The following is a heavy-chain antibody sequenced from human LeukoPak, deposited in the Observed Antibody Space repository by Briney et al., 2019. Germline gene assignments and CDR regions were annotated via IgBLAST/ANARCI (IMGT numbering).Heavy chain of an antibody. CDR2: IYYSGST. J-gene: IGHJ5*02. D-gene: IGHD2-15*01. V-gene: IGHV4-59*08. CDR3: ARPTNGGYCSGGSCYGWFDP. Sequence: PSETLSLTCTVSGGSISSYYWSWIRQPPGKGLEWIGYIYYSGSTYYNPSLKSRVTISVDTSKNQFSLKLSSVTAADTAVYYCARPTNGGYCSGGSCYGWFDPWGQGTLVTVSS. CDR1: GGSISSYY.